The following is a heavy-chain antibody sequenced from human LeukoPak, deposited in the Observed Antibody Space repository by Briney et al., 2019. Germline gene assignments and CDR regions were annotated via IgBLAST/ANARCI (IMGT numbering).Heavy chain of an antibody. D-gene: IGHD5-24*01. CDR2: ISSSGSTI. CDR1: GFTFSSYE. J-gene: IGHJ3*02. Sequence: GGSLRLSCAASGFTFSSYEMNWVRQAPGKGLEWVSYISSSGSTIYYADSVKGRFTISRDNAKNSLYLQMNSLRAEDTAVYYCARVRDGYNAAAFDIWGQGTMVTVSS. V-gene: IGHV3-48*03. CDR3: ARVRDGYNAAAFDI.